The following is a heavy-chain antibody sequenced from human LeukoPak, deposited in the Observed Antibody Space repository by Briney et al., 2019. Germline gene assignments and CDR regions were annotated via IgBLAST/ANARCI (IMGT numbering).Heavy chain of an antibody. CDR1: GFTFDDYA. V-gene: IGHV3-9*03. CDR3: AKDTRELPRGDAFDI. CDR2: ISWNSGSI. Sequence: GGSLRPSCAASGFTFDDYAMHWVRQAPGKGLEWVSGISWNSGSIGYADSVKGRFTISRDNAKNFLYLQMNSLRAEDMALYYCAKDTRELPRGDAFDIWGQGTMVTVSS. D-gene: IGHD1-26*01. J-gene: IGHJ3*02.